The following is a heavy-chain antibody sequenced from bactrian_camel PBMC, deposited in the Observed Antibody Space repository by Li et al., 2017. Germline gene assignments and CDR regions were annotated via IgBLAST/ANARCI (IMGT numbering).Heavy chain of an antibody. CDR3: ATGGGNWYFDY. Sequence: HVQLVESGGGSVQAGGSLRLSCALSGYTASNDCMAWFRQAPGKEREGVAALYTKDDSTYYADSVKGRLTFSRDDAKNTVYLQMNSLQSEDTALYYCATGGGNWYFDYWGHGTQVTVS. J-gene: IGHJ6*01. V-gene: IGHV3S1*01. CDR1: GYTASNDC. D-gene: IGHD2*01. CDR2: LYTKDDST.